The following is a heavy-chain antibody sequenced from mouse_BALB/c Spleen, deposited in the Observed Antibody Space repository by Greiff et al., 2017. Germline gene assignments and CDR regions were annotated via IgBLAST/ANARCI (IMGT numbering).Heavy chain of an antibody. J-gene: IGHJ4*01. CDR3: ARKGSSLYYYAMDY. Sequence: EVKLQESGPGLVKPSQSLSLTCTVTGYSITSDYAWNWIRQFPGNKLEWMGYISYSGSTSYNPSLKSRISITRDTSKNQFFLQLNSVTTEDTATYYCARKGSSLYYYAMDYWGQGTSVTVSS. D-gene: IGHD1-1*01. CDR2: ISYSGST. V-gene: IGHV3-2*02. CDR1: GYSITSDYA.